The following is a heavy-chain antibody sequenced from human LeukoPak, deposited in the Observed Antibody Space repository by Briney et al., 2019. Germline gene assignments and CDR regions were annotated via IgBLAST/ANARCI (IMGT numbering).Heavy chain of an antibody. V-gene: IGHV3-7*01. CDR1: GFTFSQYW. Sequence: PGGSLRLSCAASGFTFSQYWMSWVRQAPGKGPEWVANINQDGYIEQHADSVKGRFTISRDNAKNSLYLQMNSLSAEDTGVYYCARAGYGRNIVVVVATTTDGRPHWGQGTLVTVSS. D-gene: IGHD2-15*01. J-gene: IGHJ4*02. CDR3: ARAGYGRNIVVVVATTTDGRPH. CDR2: INQDGYIE.